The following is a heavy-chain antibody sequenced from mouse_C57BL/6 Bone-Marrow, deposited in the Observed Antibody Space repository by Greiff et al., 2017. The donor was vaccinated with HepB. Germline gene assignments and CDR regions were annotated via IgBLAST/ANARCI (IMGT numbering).Heavy chain of an antibody. D-gene: IGHD2-5*01. Sequence: QVQLQQPGAELVKPGASVKLSCKASGYTFTSYWMQWVKQRPGQGLERIGEIDPSDSYTNYNQKFKGKATLTVDTSSSTAYMQLSSLTSEDSAVYYCARGGYSNYSYAMDYWGQGTSVTVSS. CDR2: IDPSDSYT. CDR3: ARGGYSNYSYAMDY. V-gene: IGHV1-50*01. CDR1: GYTFTSYW. J-gene: IGHJ4*01.